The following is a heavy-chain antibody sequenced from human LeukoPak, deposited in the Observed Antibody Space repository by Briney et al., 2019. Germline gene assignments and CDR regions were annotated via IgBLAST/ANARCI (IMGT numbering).Heavy chain of an antibody. CDR2: ISSRGGST. J-gene: IGHJ4*02. V-gene: IGHV3-23*01. CDR1: GITFTTHA. Sequence: GGSLRLSCAASGITFTTHAMNWVRQAPGKGLEWVSVISSRGGSTYFADSVKGRFTIARDNSKNTLYLQMSSLRAEDTAVYYCAKRDRPCSGDCSAPYYFDYWGQGTLVTVSS. CDR3: AKRDRPCSGDCSAPYYFDY. D-gene: IGHD2-21*02.